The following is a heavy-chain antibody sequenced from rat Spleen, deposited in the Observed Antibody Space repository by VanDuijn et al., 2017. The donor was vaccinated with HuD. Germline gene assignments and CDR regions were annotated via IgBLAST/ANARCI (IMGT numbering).Heavy chain of an antibody. CDR1: GFTFRNYG. CDR3: ARDDYYSAVFDY. CDR2: ISTAGGNT. D-gene: IGHD1-1*01. J-gene: IGHJ2*01. V-gene: IGHV5S13*01. Sequence: EVQLVESGGGLVQPGRSLKLSCAASGFTFRNYGMAWVRQTPTKGLEWVASISTAGGNTFYRGSVRGRFTISRDTAQNTLYLQMNSLRSEDTATYYCARDDYYSAVFDYWGQGVMVTVSS.